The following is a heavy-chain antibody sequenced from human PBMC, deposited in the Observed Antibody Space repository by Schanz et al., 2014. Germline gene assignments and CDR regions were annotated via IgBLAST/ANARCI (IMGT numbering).Heavy chain of an antibody. D-gene: IGHD2-2*01. CDR3: AKVAPAATYLDS. V-gene: IGHV3-23*01. Sequence: EVQLLESGGGLVQPGGSLRLSCAASGFTFSNHALSWVRQAPGKGLEWVSGIGDSGDSTHYADSVKGRFTISRDNAKNSLFLQMNSLSAEDTAVYYCAKVAPAATYLDSWGLGTLVTVSS. CDR1: GFTFSNHA. CDR2: IGDSGDST. J-gene: IGHJ4*02.